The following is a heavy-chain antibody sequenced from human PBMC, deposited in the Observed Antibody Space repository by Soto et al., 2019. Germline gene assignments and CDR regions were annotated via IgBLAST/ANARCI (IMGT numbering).Heavy chain of an antibody. CDR3: ARIATTTLGGPLDY. D-gene: IGHD4-4*01. Sequence: QVQVQESGPGLVKASDTLSLTCRVSGYFISSSHWWGWIRQPPGKGLEWIGHIHYSGGFYHDPSLKSRVTMSLDTSQLRFSLRRSAVTAVDTAVYYCARIATTTLGGPLDYWGRGALVTVSS. CDR2: IHYSGGF. CDR1: GYFISSSHW. V-gene: IGHV4-28*05. J-gene: IGHJ4*02.